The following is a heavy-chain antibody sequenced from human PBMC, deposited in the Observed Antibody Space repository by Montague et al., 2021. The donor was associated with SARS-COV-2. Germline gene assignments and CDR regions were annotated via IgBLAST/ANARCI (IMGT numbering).Heavy chain of an antibody. J-gene: IGHJ4*02. CDR1: GFTFNTYS. CDR3: ARDGVQFGDWPYYFAF. Sequence: SLRLSCAASGFTFNTYSMHWVRRAPVKGLEWVSSISSSGTYIYYADSVRGRFTISRDNAHNSLSLQLNSLRPEDTALYYCARDGVQFGDWPYYFAFWGQGTLVSVSS. V-gene: IGHV3-21*01. D-gene: IGHD2-21*02. CDR2: ISSSGTYI.